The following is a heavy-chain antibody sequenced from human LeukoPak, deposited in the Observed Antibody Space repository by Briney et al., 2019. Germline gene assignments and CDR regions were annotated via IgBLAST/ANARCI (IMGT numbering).Heavy chain of an antibody. D-gene: IGHD3-10*01. Sequence: ASVKVSCKASGYTFTSYDINWVRQATGQGLEWMGWMNPNSGNTGYAQKFQGRVTITRNTSISTAYMELSSLRSEDTAVYYCARHHVGVGVAWDYFDYWGQGTLDTVSS. CDR3: ARHHVGVGVAWDYFDY. J-gene: IGHJ4*02. V-gene: IGHV1-8*03. CDR1: GYTFTSYD. CDR2: MNPNSGNT.